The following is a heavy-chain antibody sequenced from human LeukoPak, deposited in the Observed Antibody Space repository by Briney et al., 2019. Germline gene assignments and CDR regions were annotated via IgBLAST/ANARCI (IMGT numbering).Heavy chain of an antibody. CDR1: GFIFSSYS. CDR3: TKVGDNWDFDY. CDR2: ISYDGTNK. J-gene: IGHJ4*02. Sequence: GGSLRLSCAASGFIFSSYSMNWVRQAPGKGLEWVALISYDGTNKYYADSVKGRFTISRDNSKSALYLQMSSLGAEDTAVYYCTKVGDNWDFDYWGQGTLVTVSS. D-gene: IGHD1-1*01. V-gene: IGHV3-30*18.